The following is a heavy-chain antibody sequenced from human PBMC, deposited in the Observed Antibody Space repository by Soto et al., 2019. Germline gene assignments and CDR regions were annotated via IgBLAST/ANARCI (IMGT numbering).Heavy chain of an antibody. V-gene: IGHV5-51*01. CDR1: GYSFTNHW. CDR3: ARLDYWNDKHFYNAMDV. Sequence: PGESLKISCQGSGYSFTNHWIAWLRQMPGKXLEWMGIIFPGDFDTRYSPSFQGQVTISVDKSISVAYLQWSTLKASDTAIYYCARLDYWNDKHFYNAMDVWGQGTSVTVSS. CDR2: IFPGDFDT. D-gene: IGHD1-1*01. J-gene: IGHJ6*02.